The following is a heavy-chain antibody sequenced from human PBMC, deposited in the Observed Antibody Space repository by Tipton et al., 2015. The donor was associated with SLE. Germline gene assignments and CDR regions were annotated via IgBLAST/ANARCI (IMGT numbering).Heavy chain of an antibody. D-gene: IGHD4-23*01. Sequence: VQLVQSGGGVVQPGRSLRLSCAASGFTFSTYAMHWVRQAPGKGLEWVSYISNGGGTIYYADSVRGRFTISRDNAKNSVFLQMDSLRAEDTAVYYCAISHSTNSYPGAYWGLGILVTVSS. CDR1: GFTFSTYA. J-gene: IGHJ4*02. V-gene: IGHV3-48*03. CDR3: AISHSTNSYPGAY. CDR2: ISNGGGTI.